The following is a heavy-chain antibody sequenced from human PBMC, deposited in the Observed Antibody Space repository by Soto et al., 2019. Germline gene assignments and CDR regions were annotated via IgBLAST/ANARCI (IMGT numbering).Heavy chain of an antibody. Sequence: QLQLQESGSGLVKPSQTLSLTCAVSGGSISSGGYSWSWIRQPPGKGLEWIGYIYHSGSTYYNPSIQSRVTIAVDMSKNQFALKLSSVTAADTAVYYCARVVGCSGGSCNWFAPWGQGTLVTVSS. D-gene: IGHD2-15*01. CDR2: IYHSGST. CDR3: ARVVGCSGGSCNWFAP. J-gene: IGHJ5*02. CDR1: GGSISSGGYS. V-gene: IGHV4-30-2*01.